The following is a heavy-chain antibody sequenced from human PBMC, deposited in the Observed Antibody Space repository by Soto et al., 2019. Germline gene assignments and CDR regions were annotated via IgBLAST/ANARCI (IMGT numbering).Heavy chain of an antibody. CDR3: AKDDAPAAPSTLES. V-gene: IGHV3-53*01. CDR2: IYSGGST. Sequence: GGSLRLSCAASGFTVSSNYMSWVRQAPGKGLEWVSVIYSGGSTYYADSVKGRFTISRDTSRNTVYLQMNSLRGEDTAVYYCAKDDAPAAPSTLESWGRGTLVTVSS. D-gene: IGHD2-2*01. CDR1: GFTVSSNY. J-gene: IGHJ5*02.